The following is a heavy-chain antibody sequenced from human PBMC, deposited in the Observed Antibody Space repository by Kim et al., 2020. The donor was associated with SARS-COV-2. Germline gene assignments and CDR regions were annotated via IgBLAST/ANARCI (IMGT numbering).Heavy chain of an antibody. V-gene: IGHV3-23*01. D-gene: IGHD5-18*01. CDR2: ISGSGTNT. CDR3: AKEGGSTCGYSYGCRSDY. CDR1: GFSFSSYA. Sequence: GGSLRLSCAASGFSFSSYAMSWVRQAPGKGLEWVSAISGSGTNTYYADSVKGRFIISRDNSKSTLYLQMDSLKAEDTAVYYCAKEGGSTCGYSYGCRSDYWGQGILVTVSP. J-gene: IGHJ4*02.